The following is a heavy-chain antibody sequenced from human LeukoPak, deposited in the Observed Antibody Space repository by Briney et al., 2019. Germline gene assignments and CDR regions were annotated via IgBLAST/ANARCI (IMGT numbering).Heavy chain of an antibody. Sequence: ASVKVSCKASGGTFCSYVISWGGQAPGQRLEGLGWINPNSGGTNYAQKFQGRVTMTRDTSISTAYMELSRLRSDDTAVYYCARDVVYYDSSGYYYFDYWGQGTLVTVSS. V-gene: IGHV1-2*02. J-gene: IGHJ4*02. CDR3: ARDVVYYDSSGYYYFDY. D-gene: IGHD3-22*01. CDR2: INPNSGGT. CDR1: GGTFCSYV.